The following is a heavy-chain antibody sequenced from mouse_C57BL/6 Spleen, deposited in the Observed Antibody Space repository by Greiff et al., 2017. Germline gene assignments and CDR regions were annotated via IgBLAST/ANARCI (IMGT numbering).Heavy chain of an antibody. J-gene: IGHJ4*01. Sequence: EVKLVESGGGLVQPGGSLSLSCAASGFTFTDYYMSWVRQPPGKALEGFGFIRNKANGYTTEYSASVKGRFTISRDNSPSILYLQMNALRAEDSATYYCARSPLRTGAMDYWGQGTSVTVSS. CDR2: IRNKANGYTT. CDR1: GFTFTDYY. V-gene: IGHV7-3*01. D-gene: IGHD1-1*01. CDR3: ARSPLRTGAMDY.